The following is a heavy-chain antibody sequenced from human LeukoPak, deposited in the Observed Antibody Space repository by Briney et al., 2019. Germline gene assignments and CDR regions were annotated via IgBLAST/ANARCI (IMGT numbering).Heavy chain of an antibody. V-gene: IGHV3-48*01. CDR3: ARDGGYCSSTNCYLGV. D-gene: IGHD2-2*01. Sequence: GGSLRLSCAASGFTFSSYSMNWVRQAPGKGLEWVSYISSSSTSIYYADSVKGRFTISRDNAKNSLYLQMNSLRVEDTAVYYCARDGGYCSSTNCYLGVWGQGTMVTVSS. CDR1: GFTFSSYS. CDR2: ISSSSTSI. J-gene: IGHJ3*01.